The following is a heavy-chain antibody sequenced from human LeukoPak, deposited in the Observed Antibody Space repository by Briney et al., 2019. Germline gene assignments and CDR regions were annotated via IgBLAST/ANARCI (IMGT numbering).Heavy chain of an antibody. CDR2: IIPIFGTA. Sequence: ASVKVSCKASGGTFSSYAISWVRQAPGQGLEWMGRIIPIFGTANYAQKFQGRVTITTDESTSTAYMELSSLRSEDTAVYYCARGHYDYVWGSYRYDIYWGQGTLVTVSS. V-gene: IGHV1-69*05. CDR3: ARGHYDYVWGSYRYDIY. J-gene: IGHJ4*02. D-gene: IGHD3-16*02. CDR1: GGTFSSYA.